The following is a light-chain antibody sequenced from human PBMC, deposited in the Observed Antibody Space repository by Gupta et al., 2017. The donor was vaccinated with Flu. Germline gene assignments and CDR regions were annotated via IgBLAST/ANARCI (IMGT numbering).Light chain of an antibody. CDR1: SVKGGRKD. Sequence: RVTTCCCGSSVKGGRKDVDWYQQGPGTAPKLLIHNDDKRPSGVSDRFSGSKSGTSASLAISGLQAEDEADYYCAAGDDSLKAYVFGSGTKVTVL. V-gene: IGLV1-44*01. J-gene: IGLJ1*01. CDR3: AAGDDSLKAYV. CDR2: NDD.